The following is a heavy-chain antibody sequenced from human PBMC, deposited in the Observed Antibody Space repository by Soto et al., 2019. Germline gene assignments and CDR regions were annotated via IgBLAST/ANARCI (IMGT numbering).Heavy chain of an antibody. CDR1: GGSISSGGYY. D-gene: IGHD2-2*01. J-gene: IGHJ6*02. V-gene: IGHV4-31*03. CDR2: IYYSGST. Sequence: QVQLQESGPGLVKPSQTLSLTCTVSGGSISSGGYYWSWIRQHPGKGLEWIGYIYYSGSTYYNPSLKSRLTISVDTSKNQFSLKLSSVTAADTAVYYCAVGYCSSTSCYAPYYYGMDVWGQGTTVTVSS. CDR3: AVGYCSSTSCYAPYYYGMDV.